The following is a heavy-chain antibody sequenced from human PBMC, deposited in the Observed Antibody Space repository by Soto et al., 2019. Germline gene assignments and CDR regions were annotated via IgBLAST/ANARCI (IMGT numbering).Heavy chain of an antibody. J-gene: IGHJ6*02. CDR1: GYSFTDYY. D-gene: IGHD4-17*01. V-gene: IGHV1-2*02. CDR3: ARDQMTTVTTNDYYGMDV. Sequence: ASVKVSCKASGYSFTDYYMHWVRQAPGQGLEWMGWINPDSGGTNYAQNFQGRVTMTRDPSISTAYMELTGLRSDDTAVYYCARDQMTTVTTNDYYGMDVWGQGTTVTVPS. CDR2: INPDSGGT.